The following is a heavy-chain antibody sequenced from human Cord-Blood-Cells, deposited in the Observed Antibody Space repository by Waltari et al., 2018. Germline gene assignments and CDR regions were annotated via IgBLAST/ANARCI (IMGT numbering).Heavy chain of an antibody. CDR3: ARDAEGALGPLDY. J-gene: IGHJ4*02. CDR1: GFTFSSYA. V-gene: IGHV3-30*04. D-gene: IGHD3-16*01. CDR2: ISYDGSNK. Sequence: QVQLVESGGGVVQPGRSLRLSCAASGFTFSSYAMHWVRQAPGKGLEWVAVISYDGSNKYCADSVKGRFTISRDNSKNTLYLQMNSLRAEDTAVYYCARDAEGALGPLDYWGQGTLVTVSS.